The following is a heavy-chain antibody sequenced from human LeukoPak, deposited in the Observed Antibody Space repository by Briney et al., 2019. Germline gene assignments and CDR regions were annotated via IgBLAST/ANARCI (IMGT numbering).Heavy chain of an antibody. J-gene: IGHJ5*01. D-gene: IGHD4-17*01. Sequence: PGGSLRHPGAASVIPFDAYAMHRDRQSPGQGLERVSLTSGDGGSTYYADSVKGRFTISRDNSKNSLYLQMISLRTEEPALYYCAKALDYRDYEYFGSCGQGTMVTDSS. CDR2: TSGDGGST. V-gene: IGHV3-43*02. CDR3: AKALDYRDYEYFGS. CDR1: VIPFDAYA.